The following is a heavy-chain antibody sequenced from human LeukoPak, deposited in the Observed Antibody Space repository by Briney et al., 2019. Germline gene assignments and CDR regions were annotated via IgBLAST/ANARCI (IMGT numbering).Heavy chain of an antibody. CDR2: IYYSGST. D-gene: IGHD6-6*01. CDR3: ARQEYSSSSSHFDY. V-gene: IGHV4-59*08. CDR1: GGSISSYY. J-gene: IGHJ4*02. Sequence: SETLSLTCTVSGGSISSYYWSWIRQPPGKGLEWIEYIYYSGSTNYNPSLKSRVTISVDTSKNQFSLKLSSVTAADTAVYYCARQEYSSSSSHFDYWGQGTLVTVSS.